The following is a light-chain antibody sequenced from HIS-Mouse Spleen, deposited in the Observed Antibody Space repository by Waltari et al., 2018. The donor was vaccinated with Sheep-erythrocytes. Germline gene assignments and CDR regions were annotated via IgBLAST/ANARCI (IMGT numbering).Light chain of an antibody. J-gene: IGLJ3*02. CDR1: SSNIGSNT. CDR2: SNN. V-gene: IGLV1-44*01. CDR3: AAWDDSLNGPV. Sequence: QSVLTQPPSASGTPGQRVTISCSGSSSNIGSNTVNWDQQLPGTAPKLLIYSNNRRPSGVPDRFSGSKSGTPASLAISGLQSEDEADYYCAAWDDSLNGPVFGGGTKLTVL.